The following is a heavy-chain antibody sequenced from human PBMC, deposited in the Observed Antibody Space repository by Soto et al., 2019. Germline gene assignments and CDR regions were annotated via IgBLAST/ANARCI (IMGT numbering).Heavy chain of an antibody. J-gene: IGHJ4*02. D-gene: IGHD6-19*01. V-gene: IGHV3-30*09. CDR2: ISYDGSNK. CDR1: GFTFSSFS. CDR3: ARTTAVAGTPEFDY. Sequence: QVQLVESGGGVVQPGRSLRLSCAASGFTFSSFSLHWVRQAPGKGLEWLALISYDGSNKYNADSVKCRFAISRDNSKNTLYLQVNSLRPEDTAVYYCARTTAVAGTPEFDYWGQGTLVTVSS.